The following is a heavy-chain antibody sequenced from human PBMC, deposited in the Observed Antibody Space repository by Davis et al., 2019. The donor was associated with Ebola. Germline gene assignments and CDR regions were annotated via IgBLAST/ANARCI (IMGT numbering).Heavy chain of an antibody. D-gene: IGHD3-16*01. CDR3: ARCRSLGTYYYMDV. Sequence: GESLKISCKTSGYDFTNYWTGWVRQMPGKGLEWMGIIYAGDSATRYSPSFQGQVTIAADKSINTASLQWSSLKASDTAIYYCARCRSLGTYYYMDVWGKGTTVTVSS. V-gene: IGHV5-51*01. CDR1: GYDFTNYW. CDR2: IYAGDSAT. J-gene: IGHJ6*03.